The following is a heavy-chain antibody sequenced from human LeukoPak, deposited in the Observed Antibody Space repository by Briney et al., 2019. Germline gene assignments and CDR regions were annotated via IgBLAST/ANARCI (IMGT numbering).Heavy chain of an antibody. CDR3: AKDTRRIVVVPAADY. Sequence: GGSLRLSCAASGFTFSSYGMHWVPQAPGKGLEWVTVIWYDGSNKYYADSVKGRFTISRDNSKNTLYLQMNSLRAEDTAVYYCAKDTRRIVVVPAADYWGQGTLVTVSS. V-gene: IGHV3-33*06. J-gene: IGHJ4*02. D-gene: IGHD2-2*01. CDR2: IWYDGSNK. CDR1: GFTFSSYG.